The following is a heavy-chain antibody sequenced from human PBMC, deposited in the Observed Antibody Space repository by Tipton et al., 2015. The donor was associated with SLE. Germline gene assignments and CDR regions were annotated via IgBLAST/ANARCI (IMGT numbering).Heavy chain of an antibody. CDR1: GGSFSGYY. V-gene: IGHV4-34*01. CDR2: INHSGST. Sequence: TLSLTCAVYGGSFSGYYWSWIRQPPGKGLEWIGEINHSGSTNYNPSLKGRVTISVDTSKNQFSLKLSSVTAADTAVYYCARGDSNGYFAYWGQGTLVTVSS. CDR3: ARGDSNGYFAY. J-gene: IGHJ4*02. D-gene: IGHD3-22*01.